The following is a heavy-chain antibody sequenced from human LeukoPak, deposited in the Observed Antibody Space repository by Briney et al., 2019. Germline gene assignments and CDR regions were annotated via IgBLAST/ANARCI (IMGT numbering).Heavy chain of an antibody. D-gene: IGHD6-19*01. V-gene: IGHV3-53*01. Sequence: GGSLRLSCAASGFTVSDNYMSWVRQAPGKGLEWVSVIYSGKTTYYADSVKGRFTISRDNSKNTLYLQMNSLRAEDTAVYYCAKLDRSGWYCIDNWGQGTLVTVSS. CDR1: GFTVSDNY. CDR2: IYSGKTT. CDR3: AKLDRSGWYCIDN. J-gene: IGHJ4*02.